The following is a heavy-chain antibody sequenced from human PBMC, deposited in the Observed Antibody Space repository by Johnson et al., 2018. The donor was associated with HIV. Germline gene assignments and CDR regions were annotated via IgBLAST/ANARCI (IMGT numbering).Heavy chain of an antibody. Sequence: QVQLVESGGGVVQPGRSLRLSCAASGFTFSSYAMHWVRQAPGKGLEWVAVISYDGSNKYYADSVKGRFTISRDNSKNTLYLQMNSLRAEDTAVYYCASLQTYYYDSSGYNDAFDICGQGTMVTVSS. V-gene: IGHV3-30*04. J-gene: IGHJ3*02. CDR1: GFTFSSYA. D-gene: IGHD3-22*01. CDR3: ASLQTYYYDSSGYNDAFDI. CDR2: ISYDGSNK.